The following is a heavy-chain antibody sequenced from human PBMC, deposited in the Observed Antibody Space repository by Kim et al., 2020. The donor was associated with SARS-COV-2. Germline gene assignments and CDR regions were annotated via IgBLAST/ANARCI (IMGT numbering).Heavy chain of an antibody. V-gene: IGHV3-48*03. CDR3: ARALNVGVNNDAFDI. CDR2: ISSSGSTI. CDR1: GFTFSSYE. J-gene: IGHJ3*02. D-gene: IGHD3-10*01. Sequence: GGSLRLSCAASGFTFSSYEMNWVRQAPGKGLEWVSYISSSGSTIYYADSVKGRFTISRDNAKNSLYLQMNSLRAEDTAVYYFARALNVGVNNDAFDIWG.